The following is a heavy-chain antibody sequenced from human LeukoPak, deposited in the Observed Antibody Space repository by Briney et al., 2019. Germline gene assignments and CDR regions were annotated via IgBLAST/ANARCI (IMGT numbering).Heavy chain of an antibody. CDR3: ARVIRTTNYYYGMDV. V-gene: IGHV1-2*02. CDR2: INPNSGGT. J-gene: IGHJ6*02. CDR1: GYTFTSYG. Sequence: ASVKVSCKASGYTFTSYGISWVRQAPGQGLEWMGWINPNSGGTNYAQKFQGRVTTTRDTSISTAYMELSRLRSDDTAVYYCARVIRTTNYYYGMDVWGQGTTVTVSS. D-gene: IGHD1-26*01.